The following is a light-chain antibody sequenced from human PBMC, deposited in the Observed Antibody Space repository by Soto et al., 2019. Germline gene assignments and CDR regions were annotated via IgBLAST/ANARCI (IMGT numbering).Light chain of an antibody. CDR3: AAWDDSLIGPV. J-gene: IGLJ2*01. CDR1: TSNIGRYG. V-gene: IGLV1-44*01. Sequence: QPVLTQAPSASGIPGQRVTISGSGSTSNIGRYGVDWYQHLPGTAPKLLIYSNNERPSGVPDRFSGSQSGTSASLAISGLQSEDEADYYCAAWDDSLIGPVFGGGTKLTVL. CDR2: SNN.